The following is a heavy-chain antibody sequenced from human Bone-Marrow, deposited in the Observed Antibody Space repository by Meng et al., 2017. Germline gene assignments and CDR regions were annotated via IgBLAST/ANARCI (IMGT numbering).Heavy chain of an antibody. J-gene: IGHJ4*02. CDR3: ARDEDISAAGKLFGDY. D-gene: IGHD6-13*01. CDR2: INPKSGDT. V-gene: IGHV1-2*06. CDR1: GYTFPDYW. Sequence: VRRVQSGSEVNEPGASVKVSCKASGYTFPDYWLHWVRRAPGQGLEWMGRINPKSGDTHYAQRFQGRVTMTGDTSISTAYMELSGLRSDDTAMYYCARDEDISAAGKLFGDYWGQGTLVTVSS.